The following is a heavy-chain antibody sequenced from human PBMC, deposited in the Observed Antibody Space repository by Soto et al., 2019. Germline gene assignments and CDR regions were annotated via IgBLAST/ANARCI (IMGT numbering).Heavy chain of an antibody. D-gene: IGHD2-8*01. V-gene: IGHV1-18*01. CDR2: ISTYIGNT. CDR1: GYTFTSYG. CDR3: ARDDVGYCSNGACYTKPLDY. Sequence: QVQLVQSGAEVKKPGASVKVSCKASGYTFTSYGISWVRQAPGQGLEWMGWISTYIGNTHYAQKFQGRVTMTTDTSTTTAYLELRSLRSDDTAVYYCARDDVGYCSNGACYTKPLDYWGQGALVSVSS. J-gene: IGHJ4*02.